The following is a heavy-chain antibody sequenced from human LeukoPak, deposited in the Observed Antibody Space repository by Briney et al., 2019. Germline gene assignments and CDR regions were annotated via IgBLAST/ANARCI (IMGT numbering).Heavy chain of an antibody. CDR1: GGTFSSYA. CDR3: ARVGGDYSNWFDP. V-gene: IGHV1-69*05. Sequence: GASVKVSCKASGGTFSSYAISWVRQAPGQELEWMGRIIPIFSTANYAQKFQGRVTITKDESTSTAYMELSSLRSEDTAVYYCARVGGDYSNWFDPWGQGTLVTVSS. D-gene: IGHD2-21*02. J-gene: IGHJ5*02. CDR2: IIPIFSTA.